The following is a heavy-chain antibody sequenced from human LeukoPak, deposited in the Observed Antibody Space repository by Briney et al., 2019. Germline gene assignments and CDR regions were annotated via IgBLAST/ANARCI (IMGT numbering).Heavy chain of an antibody. CDR1: AYTFTSYD. V-gene: IGHV1-8*01. Sequence: ASVTVSCKASAYTFTSYDIKWVRQATGQGLEWMGWMNPNSGNTGYAQKFQGRVTMTRNTSTSKAYMELSSLRSEDTAVYYCARSVAGTLDYWGQGTLVTVSS. D-gene: IGHD6-19*01. CDR3: ARSVAGTLDY. CDR2: MNPNSGNT. J-gene: IGHJ4*02.